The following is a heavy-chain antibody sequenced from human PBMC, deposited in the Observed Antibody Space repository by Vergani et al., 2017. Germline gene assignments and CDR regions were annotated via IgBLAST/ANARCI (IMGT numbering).Heavy chain of an antibody. J-gene: IGHJ5*02. D-gene: IGHD3-16*02. CDR1: GYTFTGYY. CDR2: INPNSGGT. V-gene: IGHV1-2*02. Sequence: QVQLVQSGAEVKKPGASVKVSCKASGYTFTGYYMHWVRQAPGQGLEWMGWINPNSGGTNYAQKFQGRVTMTRDTSISPAYMELSRLRSDDTAVCYCARYQYYDYVWGSYRPNWFDPWGQGTLVTVSS. CDR3: ARYQYYDYVWGSYRPNWFDP.